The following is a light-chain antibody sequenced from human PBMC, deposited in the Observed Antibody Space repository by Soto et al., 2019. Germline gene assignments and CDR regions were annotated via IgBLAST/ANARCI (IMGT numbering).Light chain of an antibody. CDR2: GAS. J-gene: IGKJ1*01. CDR1: QSISNY. Sequence: DLQMTQSPSSLSASVGDRVTITCRASQSISNYLNWYQQKPGKAPKFLIYGASSLQSGVPSRFSGSGSGTDFTLTISSLQPEDFATYNCQQSYTTPWTFGQGTKVEIK. CDR3: QQSYTTPWT. V-gene: IGKV1-39*01.